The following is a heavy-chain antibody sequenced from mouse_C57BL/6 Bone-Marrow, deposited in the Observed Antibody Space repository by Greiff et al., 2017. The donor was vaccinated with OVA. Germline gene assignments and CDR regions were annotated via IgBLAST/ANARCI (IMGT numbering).Heavy chain of an antibody. Sequence: QVQLKQPGAELVKPGASVKLSCKASGYTFTSYWMHWVKQRPGRGLEWIGRIDPNSGGTKYNEKFKSKATLTVDKPSSTAYMQLSSLTSEDSAVYYCAIYYYGSSYWYFDVWGTGTTVTVSS. CDR2: IDPNSGGT. D-gene: IGHD1-1*01. J-gene: IGHJ1*03. CDR1: GYTFTSYW. V-gene: IGHV1-72*01. CDR3: AIYYYGSSYWYFDV.